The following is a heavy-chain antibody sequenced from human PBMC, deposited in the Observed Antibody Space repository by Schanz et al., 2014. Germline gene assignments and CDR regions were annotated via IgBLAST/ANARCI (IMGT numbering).Heavy chain of an antibody. V-gene: IGHV4-31*03. CDR2: IYYSGST. CDR3: ARDTTWRLDL. D-gene: IGHD1-1*01. CDR1: GGSISSGGYY. Sequence: QVQLQESGPGLVKPSQTLSLTCTVSGGSISSGGYYWSWIRQHPGKGLEWIGYIYYSGSTYYNPSLKSRVPISVDTSKNQFTLKLTSLTAADTAVYYCARDTTWRLDLWGRGTLVTVSS. J-gene: IGHJ2*01.